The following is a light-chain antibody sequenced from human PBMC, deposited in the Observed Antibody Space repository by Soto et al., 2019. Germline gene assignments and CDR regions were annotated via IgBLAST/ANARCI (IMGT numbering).Light chain of an antibody. Sequence: EIVMTQSPATLSVSPGERATISCRASQSVSSNLSWYQQKPGQAPRLLIYGASTRATGIPARFSGSGYGKEFTLTISILQSEDFAVYYCQQYNNWPETFGQGTKVDIK. J-gene: IGKJ1*01. CDR3: QQYNNWPET. CDR2: GAS. CDR1: QSVSSN. V-gene: IGKV3-15*01.